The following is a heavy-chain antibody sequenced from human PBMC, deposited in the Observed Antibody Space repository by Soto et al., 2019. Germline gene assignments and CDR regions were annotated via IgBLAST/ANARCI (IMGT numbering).Heavy chain of an antibody. J-gene: IGHJ4*02. CDR2: IVPIYRTA. Sequence: SVQVSCKASGGTFSSYRINWVRQAPGQGLEWVGGIVPIYRTADYAQQFQGRVTITADESARTSYMELRSLKSQDTAVYYCVRDSGAKLSSSWGQGTRVTVS. V-gene: IGHV1-69*13. CDR3: VRDSGAKLSSS. CDR1: GGTFSSYR. D-gene: IGHD6-13*01.